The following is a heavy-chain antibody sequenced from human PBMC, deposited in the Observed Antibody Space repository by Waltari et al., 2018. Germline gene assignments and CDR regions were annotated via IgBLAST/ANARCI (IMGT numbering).Heavy chain of an antibody. D-gene: IGHD3-16*02. Sequence: EVQLVESGGGLVNPGGSLRLSCAASGFTFSNTWMDWVRQAPGKGVEWIARIKTQGDGGGATYYAEPVTGRVTVSRDDSKNMLYLQMSSLKTEDTDMYYCTTDQGDSYTFYAFDYWGQGTLVTVST. CDR1: GFTFSNTW. CDR3: TTDQGDSYTFYAFDY. CDR2: IKTQGDGGGAT. V-gene: IGHV3-15*01. J-gene: IGHJ4*02.